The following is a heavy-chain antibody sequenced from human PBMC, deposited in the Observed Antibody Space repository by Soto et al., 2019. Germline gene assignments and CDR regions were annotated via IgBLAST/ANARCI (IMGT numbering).Heavy chain of an antibody. CDR1: GFTFSTYS. D-gene: IGHD6-13*01. V-gene: IGHV3-30*18. CDR3: AKSVLATVGTYFVH. Sequence: QVQLVESGGGVVQPGRSLRLSCAASGFTFSTYSMHWVRQAPGKGLEWVSFISYDGNKSYYAGSVKGRFSISRDNSKNTRYLQMNNLSPDDTAVYFCAKSVLATVGTYFVHWGQGTVVTVSS. J-gene: IGHJ4*02. CDR2: ISYDGNKS.